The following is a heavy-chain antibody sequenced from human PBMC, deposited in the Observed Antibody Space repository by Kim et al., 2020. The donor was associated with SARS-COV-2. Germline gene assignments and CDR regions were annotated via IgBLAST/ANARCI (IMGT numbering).Heavy chain of an antibody. CDR3: ARDANSYGQI. D-gene: IGHD3-16*01. V-gene: IGHV3-21*01. CDR2: ISSSGSYI. CDR1: GFTFSSYS. J-gene: IGHJ4*02. Sequence: GGSLRLSCAASGFTFSSYSMNWVRQAPGKGLEWVSSISSSGSYIYYADSVMGRFTISRDNAENSLYLQMNSLKAEDTALYYCARDANSYGQIWGQGTLVTVSS.